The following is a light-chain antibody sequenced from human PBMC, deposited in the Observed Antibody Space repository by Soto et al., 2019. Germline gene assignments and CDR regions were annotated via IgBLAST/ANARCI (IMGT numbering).Light chain of an antibody. CDR3: AAGGDSLNGVL. V-gene: IGLV1-44*01. CDR1: TSNIGTNT. J-gene: IGLJ3*02. Sequence: QSVLTQPPSASGTPGQRVTMSCSGSTSNIGTNTVNWYQVLPGAAPKLLIYNNNQWPSGVPGRFSGSKSGTSSSLAISGLQSEAEADYDCAAGGDSLNGVLFVGGSKVVVL. CDR2: NNN.